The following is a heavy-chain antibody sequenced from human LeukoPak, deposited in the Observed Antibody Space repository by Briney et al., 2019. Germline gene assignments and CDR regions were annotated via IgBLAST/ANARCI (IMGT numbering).Heavy chain of an antibody. D-gene: IGHD2-21*01. J-gene: IGHJ4*02. Sequence: ASVNVSCKSTGYTFISYGISWVRQAPGQGPEWMGWISVYNGNTHYAQKFQGRVSMTTDTSTSTAYLELRSLKSEDTAIYYCARDASGCGSDCYSDYWGQGRPIIVSS. CDR1: GYTFISYG. V-gene: IGHV1-18*01. CDR2: ISVYNGNT. CDR3: ARDASGCGSDCYSDY.